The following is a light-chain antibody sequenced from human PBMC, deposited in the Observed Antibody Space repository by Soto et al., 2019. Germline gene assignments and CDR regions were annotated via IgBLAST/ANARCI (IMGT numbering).Light chain of an antibody. V-gene: IGKV3-20*01. CDR1: PSVSNNY. CDR3: QQDCSSPRT. J-gene: IGKJ1*01. Sequence: EIVLTQTPGPLSLSPGERATLSCRASPSVSNNYLAWYKQKPGQAPRLLISVASGSATGILDRFRVSGSGTDFMLTISRLEPEDFVVYDGQQDCSSPRTFGQGTKVEIK. CDR2: VAS.